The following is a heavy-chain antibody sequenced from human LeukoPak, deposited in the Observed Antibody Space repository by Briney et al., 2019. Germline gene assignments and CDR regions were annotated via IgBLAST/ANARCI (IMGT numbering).Heavy chain of an antibody. D-gene: IGHD3-22*01. CDR1: GFTVSSNY. Sequence: GGSLRLSCAASGFTVSSNYMSWVRQAPGKGLEWVSVIYSGGSTYYADSVKGRFTISRDNSKNSLYLQMNSLRAEDTALYYCAKDTHYYYDSSGYFDYWGQGTLVTVSS. J-gene: IGHJ4*02. V-gene: IGHV3-53*05. CDR3: AKDTHYYYDSSGYFDY. CDR2: IYSGGST.